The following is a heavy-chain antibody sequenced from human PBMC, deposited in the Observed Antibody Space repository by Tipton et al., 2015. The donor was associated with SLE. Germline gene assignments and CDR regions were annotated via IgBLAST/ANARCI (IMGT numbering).Heavy chain of an antibody. J-gene: IGHJ4*02. D-gene: IGHD3-3*01. CDR1: GGSISSSSYY. V-gene: IGHV4-61*02. CDR3: AREGYYDFWSGYHY. Sequence: TLSLTCTVSGGSISSSSYYWGWIRQPAGKGLEWIGRIYTSGSTNYNPSLKSRVTISVDTSKNQFSLKLSSVTAADTAVYYCAREGYYDFWSGYHYWGQGTLVTVSS. CDR2: IYTSGST.